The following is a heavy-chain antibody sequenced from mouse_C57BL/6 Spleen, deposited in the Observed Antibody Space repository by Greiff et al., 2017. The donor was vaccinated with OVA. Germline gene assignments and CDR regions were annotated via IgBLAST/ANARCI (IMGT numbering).Heavy chain of an antibody. Sequence: DAGGGLVQPKGSLKLSCAASGFSFNTYAMNWVRQAPGKGLEWVARIRSKSNNYATYYADSVKDRFTISRDDSESMLYLQMNNLKTEDTAMYYCVSYYYGPYYYAMDYWGQGTSVTVSS. CDR1: GFSFNTYA. J-gene: IGHJ4*01. D-gene: IGHD1-1*01. V-gene: IGHV10-1*01. CDR2: IRSKSNNYAT. CDR3: VSYYYGPYYYAMDY.